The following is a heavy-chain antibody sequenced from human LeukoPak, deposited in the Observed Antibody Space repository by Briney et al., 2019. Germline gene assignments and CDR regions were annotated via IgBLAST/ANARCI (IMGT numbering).Heavy chain of an antibody. Sequence: GASVKVSCKASGYTFTGYYMHWVRQAPGQGLEWMGWINPDSGGTNYAQKFQGRVTMTGDTSISTAYLELSWLRSDDTAVYSCARLRSYDYVWGSFDYWGQGTLVTVSS. V-gene: IGHV1-2*02. J-gene: IGHJ4*02. CDR2: INPDSGGT. CDR1: GYTFTGYY. CDR3: ARLRSYDYVWGSFDY. D-gene: IGHD3-16*01.